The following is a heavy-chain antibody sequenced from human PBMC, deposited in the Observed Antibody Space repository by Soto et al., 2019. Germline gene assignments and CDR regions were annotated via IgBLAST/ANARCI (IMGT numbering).Heavy chain of an antibody. J-gene: IGHJ6*02. Sequence: GGSLRLSCAASGFTFSSYGMHWVRQAPGKGLEWVAVIWYDGSNKYYADSVKGRFTISRDNSKNTLYLQMNSLRAEDTAVYYCARGSLIAAAGTRYYGMDVWGQGTTVTVS. CDR3: ARGSLIAAAGTRYYGMDV. CDR2: IWYDGSNK. D-gene: IGHD6-13*01. V-gene: IGHV3-33*01. CDR1: GFTFSSYG.